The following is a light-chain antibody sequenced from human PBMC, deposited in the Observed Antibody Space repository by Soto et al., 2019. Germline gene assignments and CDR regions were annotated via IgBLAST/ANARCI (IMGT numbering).Light chain of an antibody. CDR2: GAS. J-gene: IGKJ4*01. Sequence: EIVMTQSPATLSVSPGERATLSCRASQSVSSNLAWYQQKPGQAPRLLIYGASTRATGIPARFSGSGSGTDFTLTISRLEPEDFAVYYCQHYGSSPPLTFGGGTKVEIK. CDR1: QSVSSN. CDR3: QHYGSSPPLT. V-gene: IGKV3-15*01.